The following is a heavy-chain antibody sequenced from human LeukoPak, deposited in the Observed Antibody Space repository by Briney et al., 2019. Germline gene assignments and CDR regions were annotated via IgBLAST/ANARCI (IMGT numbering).Heavy chain of an antibody. V-gene: IGHV3-11*01. CDR2: ISTSGII. D-gene: IGHD3-22*01. Sequence: GGSLRLSCAASGFTFSNYYMSWIRQAPGKWLEWVSYISTSGIIYYADSVKGRFTISRDNAKNSLYLQMNSLRAEDTAVYYCARVPGVSYYDSSGYYCDYWGQGTLVTVSS. CDR1: GFTFSNYY. J-gene: IGHJ4*02. CDR3: ARVPGVSYYDSSGYYCDY.